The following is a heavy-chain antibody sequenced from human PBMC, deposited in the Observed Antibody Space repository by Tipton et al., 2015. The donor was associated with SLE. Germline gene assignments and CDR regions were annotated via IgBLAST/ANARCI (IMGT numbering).Heavy chain of an antibody. J-gene: IGHJ5*02. D-gene: IGHD6-13*01. CDR3: ARTTVTAAGTWYFDP. CDR1: GVSISRSRYY. CDR2: IYYSGST. Sequence: TLSLTCTVSGVSISRSRYYWGWIRQSAGKGLEWIGNIYYSGSTYYNPSLKSRVTISVDTSNNQFSLKLSAVTAADTAVFYCARTTVTAAGTWYFDPWGQGTLVTVSS. V-gene: IGHV4-39*07.